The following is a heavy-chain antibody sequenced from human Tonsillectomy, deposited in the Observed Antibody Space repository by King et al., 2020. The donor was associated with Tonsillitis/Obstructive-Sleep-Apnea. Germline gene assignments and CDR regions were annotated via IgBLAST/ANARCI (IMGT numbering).Heavy chain of an antibody. CDR1: GSRFTTYW. V-gene: IGHV5-10-1*01. Sequence: EVQLVQSGAEVREPGESLRLSCKASGSRFTTYWISWVRQLPGKGLEWMGRIDPSDSQTNYSPSFQGHVTISSDNSITTAHLQWSSLKASDTAMYYCTRHPPSGYGNDYWGQGTLVTVSS. CDR2: IDPSDSQT. J-gene: IGHJ4*02. D-gene: IGHD5-12*01. CDR3: TRHPPSGYGNDY.